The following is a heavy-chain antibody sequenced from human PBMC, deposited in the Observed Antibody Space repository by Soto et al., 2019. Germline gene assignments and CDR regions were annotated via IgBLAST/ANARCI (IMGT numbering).Heavy chain of an antibody. D-gene: IGHD2-2*01. CDR3: ARVRAGRSRTSCFLED. J-gene: IGHJ4*02. CDR1: GDSVSSNNW. CDR2: TNPTGNS. V-gene: IGHV4-4*02. Sequence: QVQLQGSGPGLVKPSGTLSLTCTVSGDSVSSNNWWNWVHQSPGKGLDWIGETNPTGNSNYHPSLKSRVTSSVDTSKNQFSLILTSVTAADTAVYFCARVRAGRSRTSCFLEDWGRGTLVTVSS.